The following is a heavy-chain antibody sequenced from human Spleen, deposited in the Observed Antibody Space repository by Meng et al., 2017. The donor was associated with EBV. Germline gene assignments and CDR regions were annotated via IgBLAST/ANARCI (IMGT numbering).Heavy chain of an antibody. CDR3: AGVGSTISTDWFDT. J-gene: IGHJ5*02. V-gene: IGHV6-1*01. Sequence: QGQLQPSGPVPVKPSQTLSPTCAISGDSVSNINGGWNWIRQSPSRGLEWLGRTYYRSKWYNDYAVSVKGRITINPDTTKNQVSLQLNSVTPEDTAVYYCAGVGSTISTDWFDTWGQGILVTVSS. CDR2: TYYRSKWYN. D-gene: IGHD3-9*01. CDR1: GDSVSNINGG.